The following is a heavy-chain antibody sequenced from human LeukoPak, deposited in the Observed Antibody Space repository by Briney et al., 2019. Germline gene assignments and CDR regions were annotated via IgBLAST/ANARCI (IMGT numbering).Heavy chain of an antibody. Sequence: GASVKVSCKASGYTFTSYDINWVRQATGQGLEWMGWMHPNSGNTGYAQKFQGRVTMTRNTSISTAYMELSSLRSEDTAVYYCARGRSGYCSSTSCSNYYYYYMDVWGKGTTVTVSS. V-gene: IGHV1-8*01. CDR2: MHPNSGNT. J-gene: IGHJ6*03. D-gene: IGHD2-2*01. CDR1: GYTFTSYD. CDR3: ARGRSGYCSSTSCSNYYYYYMDV.